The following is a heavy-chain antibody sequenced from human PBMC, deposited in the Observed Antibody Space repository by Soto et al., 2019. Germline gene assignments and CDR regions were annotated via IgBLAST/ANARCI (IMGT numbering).Heavy chain of an antibody. CDR1: GFTFEAYS. Sequence: GGSLRLSCAASGFTFEAYSLHWVRQLPGKGLEWVAGISGDSGSSGYADSVRGRFTVSRDNAKNSLFLQMSSLSPEDAALYYCTKRRSARPGFDAFDLWGXGTMVNVSS. CDR2: ISGDSGSS. J-gene: IGHJ3*01. V-gene: IGHV3-9*01. CDR3: TKRRSARPGFDAFDL.